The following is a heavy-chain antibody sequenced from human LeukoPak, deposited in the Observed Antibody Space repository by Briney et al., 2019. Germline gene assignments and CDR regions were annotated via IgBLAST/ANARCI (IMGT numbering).Heavy chain of an antibody. CDR3: ARLLWFGELHYYFDY. D-gene: IGHD3-10*01. V-gene: IGHV4-59*01. J-gene: IGHJ4*02. Sequence: SETLSLTCTVSGGSISSYYWSWIRQPPGKGLEWIGYIYYSGSTNYNPSLKSRVTISVDTSKNQFSLKLSSVTVADTAVYYCARLLWFGELHYYFDYWGQGTLVTVSS. CDR1: GGSISSYY. CDR2: IYYSGST.